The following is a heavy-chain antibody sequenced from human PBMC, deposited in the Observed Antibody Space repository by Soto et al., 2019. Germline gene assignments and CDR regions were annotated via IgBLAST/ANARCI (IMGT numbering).Heavy chain of an antibody. J-gene: IGHJ3*01. CDR1: GFTFSNYG. D-gene: IGHD3-10*01. V-gene: IGHV3-30*18. CDR3: AKDRAGRVNAFNY. Sequence: GGSLRLSCAASGFTFSNYGMHWVRQAPGTGLEWVAVISSDGSNKYYADSVKGRFTISRDNSKNTLHLQMHSLRADDTAVDYCAKDRAGRVNAFNYGG. CDR2: ISSDGSNK.